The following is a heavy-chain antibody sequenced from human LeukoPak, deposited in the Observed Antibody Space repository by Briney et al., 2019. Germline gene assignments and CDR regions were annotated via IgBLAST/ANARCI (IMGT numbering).Heavy chain of an antibody. V-gene: IGHV4-34*01. D-gene: IGHD2-2*01. CDR1: GASFSNYY. CDR3: ASSVVVPSAADY. J-gene: IGHJ4*02. Sequence: PSETLSLTCVVYGASFSNYYWSWIRQPPRKGLEWIGEINHTGSTNYNPSLKSRVTISVDMSKNQFSLKVTSMTAADTAVYYCASSVVVPSAADYWGQGTLVTVSS. CDR2: INHTGST.